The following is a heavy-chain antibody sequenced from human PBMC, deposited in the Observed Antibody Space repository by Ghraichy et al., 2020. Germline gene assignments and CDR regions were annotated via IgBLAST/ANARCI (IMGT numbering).Heavy chain of an antibody. Sequence: SETLSLTCTVSGGSISSYYWSWIRQPPGKGLEWIGYIYYSGSTNYNPSLKSRVTISVDTSKNQFSLKLSSVTAADTAVYYCARGSSWSDDFDIWGQGTMVTASS. J-gene: IGHJ3*02. CDR2: IYYSGST. V-gene: IGHV4-59*08. CDR3: ARGSSWSDDFDI. CDR1: GGSISSYY. D-gene: IGHD6-13*01.